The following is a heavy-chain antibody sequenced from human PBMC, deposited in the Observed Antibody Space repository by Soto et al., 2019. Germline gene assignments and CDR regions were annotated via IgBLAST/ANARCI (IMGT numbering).Heavy chain of an antibody. D-gene: IGHD5-12*01. Sequence: GGSLRLSCAASGFTVSSNYMSWVRQAPGKGLEWVSVIYSGGSTYYADSVKGRFTISRHNSKNTLYLQMNSLGAEDTAVYYCARVSGYSGYDQYYYYYYYMDVWGKGTTVTVSS. J-gene: IGHJ6*03. CDR3: ARVSGYSGYDQYYYYYYYMDV. CDR1: GFTVSSNY. V-gene: IGHV3-53*04. CDR2: IYSGGST.